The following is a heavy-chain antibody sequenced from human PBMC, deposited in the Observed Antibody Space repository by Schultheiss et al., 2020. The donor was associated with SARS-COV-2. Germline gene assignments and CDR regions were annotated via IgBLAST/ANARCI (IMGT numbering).Heavy chain of an antibody. CDR3: ARVFGTYYFDY. CDR1: GFTFSSYA. CDR2: ISGSGGST. D-gene: IGHD3-3*01. Sequence: GGSLRLSCAASGFTFSSYAMSWVRQAPGKGLEWVSAISGSGGSTYYTDSVKGRFTISRHNSKNTLYLQMNSLRAEDTAVYYCARVFGTYYFDYWGQGTLVTVSS. V-gene: IGHV3-23*01. J-gene: IGHJ4*02.